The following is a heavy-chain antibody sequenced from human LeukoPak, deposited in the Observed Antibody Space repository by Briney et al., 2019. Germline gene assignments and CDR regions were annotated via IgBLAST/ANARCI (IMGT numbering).Heavy chain of an antibody. Sequence: GGSLRLSCAASGFTFSSYAMSWVRQAPGKGLEWVSAISGSGGSTYYADSVKGRFTISRDNSKNTLYLQMNSLRAEDTAVYYCAKKSCSGGACYGYFDYWGQGTLVTVSS. CDR2: ISGSGGST. CDR1: GFTFSSYA. V-gene: IGHV3-23*01. J-gene: IGHJ4*02. CDR3: AKKSCSGGACYGYFDY. D-gene: IGHD2-15*01.